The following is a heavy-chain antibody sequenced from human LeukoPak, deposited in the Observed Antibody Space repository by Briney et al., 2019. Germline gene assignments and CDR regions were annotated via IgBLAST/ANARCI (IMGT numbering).Heavy chain of an antibody. D-gene: IGHD3-10*01. V-gene: IGHV4-59*01. Sequence: PSETLSLTCTVSGGSISSYYWSWIRQPPGKGLGWIGYIYYSGSTNYNPSLKSRVTISVDTSKNQFSLKLSSVTAADTAVYYCARVGGRGPIDYWGQGTLVTVSS. CDR1: GGSISSYY. CDR2: IYYSGST. CDR3: ARVGGRGPIDY. J-gene: IGHJ4*02.